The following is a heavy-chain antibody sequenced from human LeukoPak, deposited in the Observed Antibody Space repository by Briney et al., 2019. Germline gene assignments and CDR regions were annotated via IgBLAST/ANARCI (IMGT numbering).Heavy chain of an antibody. D-gene: IGHD2-2*01. Sequence: SETLSLTCTVSGGSISSYYWSWIRQPAGKGLEWIGRIYTSGSTNYNPSLKSRVTMSVDTSKNQFSLKLSSVTAADTAVYYCARVCQLPANDWFDPWGQGTLVTVSS. CDR2: IYTSGST. CDR3: ARVCQLPANDWFDP. V-gene: IGHV4-4*07. CDR1: GGSISSYY. J-gene: IGHJ5*02.